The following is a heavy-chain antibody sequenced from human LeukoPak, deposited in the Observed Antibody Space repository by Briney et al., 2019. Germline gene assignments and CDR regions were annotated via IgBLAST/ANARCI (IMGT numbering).Heavy chain of an antibody. Sequence: PGGSLRLSCTASGFTFSSYGMNWVRQAPGKGLEWVSAISGSGGSTYYADSVKGRFTISRDNSKNTLYLQMNSLRAEDTAVYYCAKDQVHVTMVRDDAFDIWGQGTMVTVSS. CDR3: AKDQVHVTMVRDDAFDI. CDR2: ISGSGGST. V-gene: IGHV3-23*01. J-gene: IGHJ3*02. D-gene: IGHD3-10*01. CDR1: GFTFSSYG.